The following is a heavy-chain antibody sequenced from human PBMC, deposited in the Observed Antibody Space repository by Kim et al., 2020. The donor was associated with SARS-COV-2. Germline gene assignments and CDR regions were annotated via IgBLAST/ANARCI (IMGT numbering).Heavy chain of an antibody. CDR1: GFTFSSYS. Sequence: RGSLRLSCAASGFTFSSYSMNWVRQAPGKGLEWVSSISSSSSYTYYADSVKGRFTISRDNAKNSLYLQMNSLRAEDTAVYYCARAANDYDILTGYLYYG. CDR2: ISSSSSYT. V-gene: IGHV3-21*01. D-gene: IGHD3-9*01. J-gene: IGHJ6*01. CDR3: ARAANDYDILTGYLYYG.